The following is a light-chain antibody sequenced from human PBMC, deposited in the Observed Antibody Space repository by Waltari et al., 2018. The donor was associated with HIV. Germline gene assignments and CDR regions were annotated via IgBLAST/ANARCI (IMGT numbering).Light chain of an antibody. CDR2: CAS. V-gene: IGKV3-20*01. J-gene: IGKJ5*01. Sequence: IVFTHSPGTLSFSPGERAILSCRARQSVGSIYLNWDQKRPGQAPRVLIYCASSRATGITDRFSGSGSGTDFSLTISRLEPEDFAVYYCKQSGSSITFGQGTRLEIK. CDR3: KQSGSSIT. CDR1: QSVGSIY.